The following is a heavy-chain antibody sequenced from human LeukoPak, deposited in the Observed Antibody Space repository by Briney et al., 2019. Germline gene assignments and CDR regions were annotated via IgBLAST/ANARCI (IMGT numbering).Heavy chain of an antibody. CDR3: ARDASVPGDKIDI. V-gene: IGHV3-48*03. CDR2: ISTDGSTV. D-gene: IGHD2-2*01. J-gene: IGHJ3*02. CDR1: GLTLRNYE. Sequence: PGGSLRLSCAASGLTLRNYEMTWVRQAPGKGLEWVSHISTDGSTVRLADSVEGRFTVSRDNGKNSLFLQMNSLRAEDSAVYFCARDASVPGDKIDIWGQGTTVTVSS.